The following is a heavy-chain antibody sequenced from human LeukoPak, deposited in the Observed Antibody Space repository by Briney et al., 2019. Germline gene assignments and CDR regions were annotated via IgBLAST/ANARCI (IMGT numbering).Heavy chain of an antibody. V-gene: IGHV4-38-2*02. CDR1: GYSISRGYH. CDR3: ARVNFNPDY. J-gene: IGHJ4*02. D-gene: IGHD1-14*01. CDR2: VHYSGST. Sequence: SETLSLTCTVSGYSISRGYHWGWVWQPPGKGLEWIASVHYSGSTYYNPSLKSRLTISADTSKNQFSLKLDSVTAADTAVYYCARVNFNPDYWGQGTLVTVSS.